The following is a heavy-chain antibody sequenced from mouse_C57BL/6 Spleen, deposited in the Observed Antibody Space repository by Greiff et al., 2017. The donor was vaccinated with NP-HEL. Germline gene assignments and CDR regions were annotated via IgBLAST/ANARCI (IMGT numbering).Heavy chain of an antibody. CDR3: ARMVTTGDYFDY. D-gene: IGHD2-2*01. J-gene: IGHJ2*01. V-gene: IGHV5-17*01. CDR1: GFTFSDYG. Sequence: DVQLVESGGGLVKPGGSLKLSCAASGFTFSDYGMHWVRQAPEKGLEWVAYISSGSSTIYYADTVKGRFTISRDNAKNTLFLQMTSLRSEDTAMYYCARMVTTGDYFDYWGQGTTLTVSS. CDR2: ISSGSSTI.